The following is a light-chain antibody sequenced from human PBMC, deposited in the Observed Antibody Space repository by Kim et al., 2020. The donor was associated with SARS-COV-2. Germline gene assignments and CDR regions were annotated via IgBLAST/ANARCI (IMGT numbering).Light chain of an antibody. CDR3: QSYDNSLSVL. Sequence: GKRVTIPCTGSSSNIGGGYVVPWNQQLPGTAPKLLFDGNSSRPSGVPDRFSGSKSGTSASLAITGLQAEDEADYYCQSYDNSLSVLFGGGTQLTVL. CDR1: SSNIGGGYV. J-gene: IGLJ2*01. CDR2: GNS. V-gene: IGLV1-40*01.